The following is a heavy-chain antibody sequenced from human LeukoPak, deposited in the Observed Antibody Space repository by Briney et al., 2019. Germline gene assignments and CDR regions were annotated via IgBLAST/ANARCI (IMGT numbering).Heavy chain of an antibody. D-gene: IGHD2-15*01. CDR3: ATGVVVVAANDY. CDR2: INPNSGST. Sequence: ASVKVSCKASGYTFTGYYMHWVRQAPGQGLEWMGWINPNSGSTNYAQKFQGRVTMTRDTSISTAYMELSRLRSDDTAVYYCATGVVVVAANDYWGQGTLVTVSS. CDR1: GYTFTGYY. V-gene: IGHV1-2*02. J-gene: IGHJ4*02.